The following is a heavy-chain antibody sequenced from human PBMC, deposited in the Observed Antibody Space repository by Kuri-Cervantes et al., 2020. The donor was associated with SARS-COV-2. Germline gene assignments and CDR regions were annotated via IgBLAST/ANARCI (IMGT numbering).Heavy chain of an antibody. J-gene: IGHJ6*03. CDR1: GGSISNYY. V-gene: IGHV4-59*12. D-gene: IGHD2-2*01. Sequence: GSLRLSCTVSGGSISNYYWSWIRQAPGKGLEWIGYIYYTGRINNNPSLKSRVTISVDTSKNQFSLKLSSVTAADTAVYYCARANIVVVPAALGAIIYYYYYMDVWGKATTATVSS. CDR3: ARANIVVVPAALGAIIYYYYYMDV. CDR2: IYYTGRI.